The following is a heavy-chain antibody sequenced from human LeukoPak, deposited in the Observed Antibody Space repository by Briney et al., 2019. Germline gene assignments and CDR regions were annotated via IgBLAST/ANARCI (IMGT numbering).Heavy chain of an antibody. Sequence: GGSLRLSCAASGFTFNSYAMSWVRQAPGKGLEWVSGISGGATGTYYADSVKGRFTISRDNSKNTLYLQMNSLRAEDTAVYYCARDQTPTITGATGDYWGQGTLVTVSS. CDR2: ISGGATGT. V-gene: IGHV3-23*01. D-gene: IGHD1-7*01. CDR3: ARDQTPTITGATGDY. CDR1: GFTFNSYA. J-gene: IGHJ4*02.